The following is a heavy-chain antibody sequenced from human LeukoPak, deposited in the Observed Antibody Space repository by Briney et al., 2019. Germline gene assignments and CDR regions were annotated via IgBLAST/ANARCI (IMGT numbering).Heavy chain of an antibody. D-gene: IGHD2/OR15-2a*01. J-gene: IGHJ4*02. CDR1: GGSISSYY. V-gene: IGHV4-59*08. Sequence: PSETLSLTCTVSGGSISSYYWSWIRQPPGKGLEWIGYIYYSGSTNYNPSLKSRVTISVDTSKNQFSLKLSSVTAADTALYYCARHNSDSFKWLDYWGQGTLVTVSS. CDR2: IYYSGST. CDR3: ARHNSDSFKWLDY.